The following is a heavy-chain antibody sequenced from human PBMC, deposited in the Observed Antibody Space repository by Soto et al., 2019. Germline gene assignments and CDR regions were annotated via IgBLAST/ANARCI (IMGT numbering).Heavy chain of an antibody. V-gene: IGHV3-30*18. D-gene: IGHD6-19*01. Sequence: VQLVESGGGVVQPGRSLRLSCAASGFTFSDYAMHWVRQAPGKGLEWVAVVYHDGRNTHYADSVKGRFTISRDSTKNTFSLKRTSLRAGDTAESYCAKEGRQWLVTAYFNYGGQGALVTVSS. CDR1: GFTFSDYA. CDR2: VYHDGRNT. J-gene: IGHJ4*02. CDR3: AKEGRQWLVTAYFNY.